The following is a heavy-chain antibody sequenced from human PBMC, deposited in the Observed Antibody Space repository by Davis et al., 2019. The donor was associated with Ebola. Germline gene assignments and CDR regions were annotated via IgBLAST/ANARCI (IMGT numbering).Heavy chain of an antibody. CDR1: GFTFSSYS. D-gene: IGHD1-26*01. V-gene: IGHV3-21*01. J-gene: IGHJ5*02. CDR2: ISSSSAYI. Sequence: GGSLRLSCAASGFTFSSYSMNWVRQAPGKGLEWVSCISSSSAYIYYGDSVKGRFTISRDNAKSSLYLQMDSLRAEDTAVYYCARLIGSYPNWFDPWGQGTLVTVSS. CDR3: ARLIGSYPNWFDP.